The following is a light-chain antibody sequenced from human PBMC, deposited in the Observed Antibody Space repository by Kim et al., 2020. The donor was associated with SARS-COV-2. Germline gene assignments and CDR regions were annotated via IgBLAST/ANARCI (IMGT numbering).Light chain of an antibody. CDR2: DVT. CDR1: SSDVGAYNY. Sequence: QSALTQPASVSGSPGQSITISCTGTSSDVGAYNYVSWYQQHPGKAPKVIIYDVTKRPSGVSDRLSGSKSGNTASLTISGLQAEDEADYYCSSYTTSSTWVFGGGTKVTVL. J-gene: IGLJ3*02. CDR3: SSYTTSSTWV. V-gene: IGLV2-14*01.